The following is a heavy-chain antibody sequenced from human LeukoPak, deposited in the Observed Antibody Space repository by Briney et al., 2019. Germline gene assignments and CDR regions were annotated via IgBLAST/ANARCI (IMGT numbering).Heavy chain of an antibody. Sequence: PGGSLRLSCAASGFTFNSYAMSWVRQAPGKGLEWVSGISGSGGRTHYADSVKGRFTISRDNSQNTLYLQMNSLRAEDTAVYYCAGSSSWYTTPGYFDYWGQGTLVTVSS. CDR2: ISGSGGRT. CDR3: AGSSSWYTTPGYFDY. V-gene: IGHV3-23*01. CDR1: GFTFNSYA. J-gene: IGHJ4*02. D-gene: IGHD6-13*01.